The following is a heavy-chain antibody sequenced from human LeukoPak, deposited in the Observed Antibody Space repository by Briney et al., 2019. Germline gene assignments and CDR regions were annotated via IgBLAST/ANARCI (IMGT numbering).Heavy chain of an antibody. D-gene: IGHD2-15*01. J-gene: IGHJ3*02. CDR2: IYYSGTT. V-gene: IGHV4-59*01. CDR1: GGSITNFY. Sequence: SETLSLTCTVSGGSITNFYGGCIRQSPGKGLELIGYIYYSGTTNYSPSLKSRVSISVDTSKKPFSLKLSSVTAADTAVYYCARSPGGGFDIWGQGTMVTVSS. CDR3: ARSPGGGFDI.